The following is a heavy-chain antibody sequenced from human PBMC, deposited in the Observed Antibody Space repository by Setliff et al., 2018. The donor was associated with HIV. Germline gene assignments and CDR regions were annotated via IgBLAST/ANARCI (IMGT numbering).Heavy chain of an antibody. V-gene: IGHV4-31*03. CDR3: APYNTRSGYYSMGWFDP. Sequence: PSETLSLTCTVSGGSISSGGYYWSWIRQHPGKGLEWIGYIHYTGSTYYNPSLKSRVTISVDTSKNQFSLKLSSVTAADTAVYYCAPYNTRSGYYSMGWFDPWGQGTRVTVSS. CDR2: IHYTGST. D-gene: IGHD3-3*01. J-gene: IGHJ5*02. CDR1: GGSISSGGYY.